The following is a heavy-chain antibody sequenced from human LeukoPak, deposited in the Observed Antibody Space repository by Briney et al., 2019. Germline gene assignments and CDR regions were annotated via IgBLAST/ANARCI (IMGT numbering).Heavy chain of an antibody. J-gene: IGHJ3*02. D-gene: IGHD2-21*01. V-gene: IGHV3-7*02. Sequence: PGRSLRLSCAASGFTFSIYWMSWVRQAPGKGLEWVASIKEDGGEIHYVDSVKGRFTISRDNAKNSLYLQVNSLRAEDTAVYYCETYSAFDIWGHGTMVTVSS. CDR3: ETYSAFDI. CDR1: GFTFSIYW. CDR2: IKEDGGEI.